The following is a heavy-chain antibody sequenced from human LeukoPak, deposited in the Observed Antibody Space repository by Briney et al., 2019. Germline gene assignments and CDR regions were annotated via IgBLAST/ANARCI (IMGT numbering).Heavy chain of an antibody. J-gene: IGHJ4*02. CDR1: GFTFKNYA. CDR2: IDGSGDNR. D-gene: IGHD2-2*01. CDR3: AKAQMSTGWTFDF. V-gene: IGHV3-23*01. Sequence: GGSLRLSCAASGFTFKNYAMSWVRQAPGKGLEWVSSIDGSGDNRYYADSVKGRFTISGDNSGNTLYLQLRGLGAEDTATYYCAKAQMSTGWTFDFWGQGSLVTVSS.